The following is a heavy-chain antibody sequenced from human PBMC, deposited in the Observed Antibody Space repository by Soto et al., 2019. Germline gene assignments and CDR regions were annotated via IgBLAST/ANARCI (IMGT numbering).Heavy chain of an antibody. Sequence: EVQLVGTGGGLVQPGGSLRLSCTASGFIVSDTYVNWVRQAPGKGLEWVSVISNRGDTHYADSVRGRFSLSRDISDNTLHLQMNNLRVEDTAVYYCAREPRYCRGGSCSITGDAYDIWGQGTMLTVSS. CDR2: ISNRGDT. J-gene: IGHJ3*02. V-gene: IGHV3-66*01. CDR1: GFIVSDTY. CDR3: AREPRYCRGGSCSITGDAYDI. D-gene: IGHD2-15*01.